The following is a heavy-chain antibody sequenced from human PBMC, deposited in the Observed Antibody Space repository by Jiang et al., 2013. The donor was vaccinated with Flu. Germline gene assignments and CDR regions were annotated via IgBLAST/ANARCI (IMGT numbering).Heavy chain of an antibody. CDR1: GGSISSPIHF. CDR2: LYSSGST. V-gene: IGHV4-39*01. CDR3: ARRLVGATRGFDH. D-gene: IGHD1-26*01. Sequence: TLSLTCNVAGGSISSPIHFWGWIRQPPGKGLEWVGSLYSSGSTYYNRSLRSRLTISADTAKNQFSLRLSSVTVADTAVYYCARRLVGATRGFDHWGQGTLVTVSS. J-gene: IGHJ4*02.